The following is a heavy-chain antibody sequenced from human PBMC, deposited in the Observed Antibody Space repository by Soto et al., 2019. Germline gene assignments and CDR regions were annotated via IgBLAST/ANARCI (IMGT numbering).Heavy chain of an antibody. Sequence: SVKVSCNASGCHFSSYAISWVRQAPGQGLEWMGGIIPISGTANYVQKFHGRVTITADESTSTAYMELSSMRSEDTAVYYWARGGISGTPSAFGIWGQGTMVTVSS. CDR3: ARGGISGTPSAFGI. V-gene: IGHV1-69*13. CDR1: GCHFSSYA. D-gene: IGHD1-20*01. J-gene: IGHJ3*02. CDR2: IIPISGTA.